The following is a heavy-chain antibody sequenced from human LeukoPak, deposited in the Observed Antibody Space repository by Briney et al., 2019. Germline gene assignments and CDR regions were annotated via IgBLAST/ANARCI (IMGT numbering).Heavy chain of an antibody. D-gene: IGHD5-18*01. CDR3: ARDSIGYSYGYRDDAFDI. V-gene: IGHV1-18*01. CDR1: GYTFTIYG. Sequence: ASVKVSFKASGYTFTIYGISWVRQAPGQGLEWMGWISAYNGNTNYAQKLQGRVTMTTDTSTSTAYMELSSLRSEDTAVYYCARDSIGYSYGYRDDAFDIWGQGTMVTVSS. J-gene: IGHJ3*02. CDR2: ISAYNGNT.